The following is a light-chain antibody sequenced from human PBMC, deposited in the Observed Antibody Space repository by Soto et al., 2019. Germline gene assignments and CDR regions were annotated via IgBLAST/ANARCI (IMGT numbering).Light chain of an antibody. J-gene: IGKJ1*01. CDR3: QKYDNAEWT. CDR2: AAS. CDR1: QAFSND. Sequence: DFRMTQSPSSLSASVGDRVTITCRASQAFSNDLAWYQQKPGKVPKVLIYAASTLQSGVPSRFSGSGSGTDFTLTISSLQPEDVATYYCQKYDNAEWTFGQGTRVEIK. V-gene: IGKV1-27*01.